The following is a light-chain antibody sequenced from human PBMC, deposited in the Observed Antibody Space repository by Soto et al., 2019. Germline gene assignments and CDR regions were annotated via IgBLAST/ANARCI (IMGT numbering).Light chain of an antibody. V-gene: IGLV4-69*01. CDR2: VNSDGSH. Sequence: QPVLTQSPSASASLGASVKLTCTLSSGHSNYAIAWHQQEPEKGPRYLMKVNSDGSHSKGDGISDRFSGSSSGAERYLTISSLQSEDEAEYYCQTWTAGFWVFGGGTQLTVL. CDR3: QTWTAGFWV. CDR1: SGHSNYA. J-gene: IGLJ7*01.